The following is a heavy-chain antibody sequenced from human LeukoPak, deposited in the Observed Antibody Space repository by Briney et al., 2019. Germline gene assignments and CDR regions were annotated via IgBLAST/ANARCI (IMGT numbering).Heavy chain of an antibody. CDR2: IFSSGRT. D-gene: IGHD4-17*01. J-gene: IGHJ4*02. Sequence: SETLSLTCTVSGGSIITYYWGWIRQPAGKGLEWIGRIFSSGRTNYHPSLESRVTLSVDTSKNQFSLNLTSVTAADTAVYYCARASGDLYFVYWGQGILVTVSS. CDR3: ARASGDLYFVY. V-gene: IGHV4-4*07. CDR1: GGSIITYY.